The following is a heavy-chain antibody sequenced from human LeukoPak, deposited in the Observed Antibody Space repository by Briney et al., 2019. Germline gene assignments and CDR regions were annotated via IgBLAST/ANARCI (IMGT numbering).Heavy chain of an antibody. Sequence: GGSLRLSCAASGFTFNDYAMYWVRQTPGKGLEWVALISHDGYDKSYADSVRGRFTISRDNSKNTLYLQMDSLRSEDTAVYYCARDFFPIVDSTWYEIGYWGQGTLVTVSS. J-gene: IGHJ4*02. V-gene: IGHV3-30-3*01. CDR1: GFTFNDYA. D-gene: IGHD6-13*01. CDR3: ARDFFPIVDSTWYEIGY. CDR2: ISHDGYDK.